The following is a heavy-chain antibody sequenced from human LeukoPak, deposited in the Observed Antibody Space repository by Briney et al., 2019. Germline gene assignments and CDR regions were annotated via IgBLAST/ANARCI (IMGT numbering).Heavy chain of an antibody. CDR3: ARARVSGSYAFDI. D-gene: IGHD3-10*01. J-gene: IGHJ3*02. CDR1: GFTFSDYY. V-gene: IGHV3-11*01. CDR2: ISSSGSTI. Sequence: PGESLRLSCAASGFTFSDYYMSWIRQAPGKGLEWVSYISSSGSTIYYADSVKGRFTISRDNAKNSLYLQMNSLRVEDTAVYYCARARVSGSYAFDIWGQGTMVTVSS.